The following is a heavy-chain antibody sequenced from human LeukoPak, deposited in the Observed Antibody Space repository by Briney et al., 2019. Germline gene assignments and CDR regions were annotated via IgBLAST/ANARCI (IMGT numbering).Heavy chain of an antibody. CDR3: ARLWSGIAVAGGDY. V-gene: IGHV3-30*03. J-gene: IGHJ4*02. D-gene: IGHD6-19*01. CDR1: GFTFSSYG. Sequence: GGSLRLSCAASGFTFSSYGMHWVRQAPGKGLEWVAVISYDGGNKYYADSVKGRFTISRDNSKNTLYLQMNSLRAEDTAVYYCARLWSGIAVAGGDYWGQGTLVTVSS. CDR2: ISYDGGNK.